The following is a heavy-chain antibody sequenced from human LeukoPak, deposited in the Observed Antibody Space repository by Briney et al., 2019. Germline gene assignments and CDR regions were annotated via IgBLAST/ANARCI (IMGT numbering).Heavy chain of an antibody. D-gene: IGHD2-2*01. CDR2: INHSGST. Sequence: ASETLSLTCAVYGGSFSGYYWSWLRQPPGKGLEWIGEINHSGSTNYNPSLKSRVTISVDTSKNQFSLKLSSATAADTAVYYCARGPKVQYCSSTSCYRYYYYGMDVWGQGTTVTVSS. J-gene: IGHJ6*02. CDR3: ARGPKVQYCSSTSCYRYYYYGMDV. V-gene: IGHV4-34*01. CDR1: GGSFSGYY.